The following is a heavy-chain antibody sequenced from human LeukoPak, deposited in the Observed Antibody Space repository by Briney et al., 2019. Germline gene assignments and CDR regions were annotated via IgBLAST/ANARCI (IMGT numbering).Heavy chain of an antibody. D-gene: IGHD3-16*01. V-gene: IGHV3-23*01. CDR3: AKDTSLDV. CDR1: GFTFSNYA. CDR2: IGESGSRT. Sequence: GGSLRLSCAASGFTFSNYAMSWVRQAPGKGLEWVSGIGESGSRTFYADSVKGRFSISRDNSKNMLYLQMNSLRGEDTAVYYCAKDTSLDVWGQGTTVTVSS. J-gene: IGHJ6*02.